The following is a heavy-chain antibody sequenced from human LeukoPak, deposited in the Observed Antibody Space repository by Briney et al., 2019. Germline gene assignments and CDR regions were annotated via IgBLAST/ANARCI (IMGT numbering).Heavy chain of an antibody. V-gene: IGHV1-2*02. CDR1: GYTFTGYY. D-gene: IGHD2-2*03. Sequence: ASVKVSCKASGYTFTGYYMDWVRQAPGQGLEWMGWINPNSGGTNYAQKFQGRVTMTRDTSISTAYMELSRLRSDDTAVYYCARIFHLDIVVVPAATPFDYWGQGTLVTVSS. J-gene: IGHJ4*02. CDR3: ARIFHLDIVVVPAATPFDY. CDR2: INPNSGGT.